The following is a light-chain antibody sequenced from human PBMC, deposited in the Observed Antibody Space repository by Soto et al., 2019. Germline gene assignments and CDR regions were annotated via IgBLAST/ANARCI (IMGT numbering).Light chain of an antibody. CDR3: QQYNSYSWT. V-gene: IGKV1-13*02. Sequence: AIQLTQSPSSMSASVGDRVTISCRASQGIGFYLAWYQQKPGNAPKLLIYDASTLESGVPSRFSGSGSGTEFTLTISSLQPDDFATYYCQQYNSYSWTFGQGTTVAIK. CDR1: QGIGFY. J-gene: IGKJ1*01. CDR2: DAS.